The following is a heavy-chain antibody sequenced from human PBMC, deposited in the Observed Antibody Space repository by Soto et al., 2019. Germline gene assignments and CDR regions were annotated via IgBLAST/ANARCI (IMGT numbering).Heavy chain of an antibody. J-gene: IGHJ6*02. Sequence: QVQLVQSGAEVKKPGASVKVSCRASGYTFTSYDINWVRQATGQGLEWMGWMNPNSGNTGYAQKFRGRVTMTRNTSISTAYMELSSLRSEDTAVYYCARERTGTTSMDVWGQGTTVTVSS. CDR3: ARERTGTTSMDV. V-gene: IGHV1-8*01. CDR1: GYTFTSYD. CDR2: MNPNSGNT. D-gene: IGHD1-1*01.